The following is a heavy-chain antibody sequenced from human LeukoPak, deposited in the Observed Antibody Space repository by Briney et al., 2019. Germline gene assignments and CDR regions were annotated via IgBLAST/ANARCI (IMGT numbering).Heavy chain of an antibody. J-gene: IGHJ4*02. CDR2: FGTRSTSI. V-gene: IGHV3-21*01. D-gene: IGHD3-22*01. CDR3: AREVSEGFDF. CDR1: GFTFSGYS. Sequence: PGGSLRLSCTASGFTFSGYSMNWIRQAPGKGLEWVSSFGTRSTSIYHAGSVKGRFAISRDNAKNSLHLQMNSLRAEDTALYYCAREVSEGFDFWGQGTLVTVSS.